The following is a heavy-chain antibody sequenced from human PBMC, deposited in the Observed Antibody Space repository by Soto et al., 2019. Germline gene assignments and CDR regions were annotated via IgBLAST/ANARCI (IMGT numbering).Heavy chain of an antibody. CDR2: IWYDGSNK. V-gene: IGHV3-33*01. CDR3: ARETRGYCGGDCYFLYYYYGMAV. Sequence: GSLRLSCAASGFTFSSYGMHWVRQAPGKGLEWVAVIWYDGSNKYYADSVKGRFTISRDNSKNTLYLQMNSLRAEDTAVYYCARETRGYCGGDCYFLYYYYGMAVWGQGTTVTVSS. CDR1: GFTFSSYG. J-gene: IGHJ6*02. D-gene: IGHD2-21*02.